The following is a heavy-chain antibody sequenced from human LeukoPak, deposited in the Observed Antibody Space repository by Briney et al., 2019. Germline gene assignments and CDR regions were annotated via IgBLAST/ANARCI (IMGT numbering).Heavy chain of an antibody. J-gene: IGHJ5*02. D-gene: IGHD3-22*01. CDR2: IDYSGST. CDR1: DGSIDSYY. CDR3: ARYYYDGSGYLSP. V-gene: IGHV4-59*12. Sequence: PSETLSLTCSVSDGSIDSYYWSWIRQPPGKGLEWIGYIDYSGSTNYNPSLKSRVTISVDTSQNQFSLKMSSVTAADTALYYCARYYYDGSGYLSPWGQGALVTVSS.